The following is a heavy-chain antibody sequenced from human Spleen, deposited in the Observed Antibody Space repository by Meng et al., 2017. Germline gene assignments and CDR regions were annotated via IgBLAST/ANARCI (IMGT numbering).Heavy chain of an antibody. CDR1: GGSISSYY. Sequence: SETLSLTCTVAGGSISSYYWSWIRQPPGKGLEWIGYIYYSGSTNYNPSLKGRVTISVDTSKNQFSLKLSSVTAADTAVYYCARGVDTAMVTHDYWGQGTLVTVSS. CDR2: IYYSGST. V-gene: IGHV4-59*01. J-gene: IGHJ4*02. CDR3: ARGVDTAMVTHDY. D-gene: IGHD5-18*01.